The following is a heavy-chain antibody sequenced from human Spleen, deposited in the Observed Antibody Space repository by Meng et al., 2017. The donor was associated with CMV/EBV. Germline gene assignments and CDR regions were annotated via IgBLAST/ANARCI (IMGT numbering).Heavy chain of an antibody. D-gene: IGHD1-26*01. Sequence: GESLKISCAASGFRFSSYEMNWVRPAPGKGLEWVSHISSGGSSIYYAGSVRGRFIISRDNAKNSLYLQMNSSRVEDTAVYYCARDPYSGSYIPDYWGQGTLVTVSS. CDR3: ARDPYSGSYIPDY. CDR2: ISSGGSSI. CDR1: GFRFSSYE. J-gene: IGHJ4*02. V-gene: IGHV3-48*03.